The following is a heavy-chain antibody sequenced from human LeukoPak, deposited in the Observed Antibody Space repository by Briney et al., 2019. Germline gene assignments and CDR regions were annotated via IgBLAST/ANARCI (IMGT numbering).Heavy chain of an antibody. V-gene: IGHV3-21*01. CDR3: ASHCSLTGYYAFDY. J-gene: IGHJ4*02. D-gene: IGHD3-9*01. Sequence: PGGSLRLSCAASGFTFSSYSMNWVRQAPGKGLEWVSSISSSSSYIYYADSVKGRFTISRDNAKNSLYLQMNSLRAEDTAVYYCASHCSLTGYYAFDYWGQGTLVTVSS. CDR2: ISSSSSYI. CDR1: GFTFSSYS.